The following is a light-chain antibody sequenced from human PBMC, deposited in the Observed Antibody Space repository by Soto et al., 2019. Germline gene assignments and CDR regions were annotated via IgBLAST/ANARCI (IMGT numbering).Light chain of an antibody. J-gene: IGKJ1*01. V-gene: IGKV3-15*01. CDR3: QQYENWPPWT. CDR2: AAF. Sequence: IVMTQSPATLSVSPGNRVTLSCRASQTVSSNLAWYQQKPGQAPRLLIYAAFNRATGIPARFSGSGSGTEFTLTISSLQSEDSAIYYCQQYENWPPWTFGQGTKV. CDR1: QTVSSN.